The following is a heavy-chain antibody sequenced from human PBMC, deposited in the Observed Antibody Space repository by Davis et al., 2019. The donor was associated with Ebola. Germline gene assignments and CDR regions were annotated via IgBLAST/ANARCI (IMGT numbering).Heavy chain of an antibody. CDR1: GGSISSSSYY. J-gene: IGHJ6*02. V-gene: IGHV4-39*01. CDR3: ARQGYCSSTSCYTPYYYYSMDV. CDR2: IYYSGST. D-gene: IGHD2-2*02. Sequence: MPSETLSLTCTVSGGSISSSSYYWGWIRQPPGKGLEWIGSIYYSGSTYYNPSLKSRVTISVDTSKNQFSLKLSSVTAADTAVYYCARQGYCSSTSCYTPYYYYSMDVWGQGTTVTVSS.